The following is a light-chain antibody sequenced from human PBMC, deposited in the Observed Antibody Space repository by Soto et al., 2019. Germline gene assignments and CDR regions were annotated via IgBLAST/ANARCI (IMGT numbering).Light chain of an antibody. CDR1: QSVSSN. Sequence: EIVMTQSPATLSVSPGERATLSCRASQSVSSNLAWYQQTPAQAPRLLIYGASTRATGIPARFSGSGSGTEFTLTISSLQSEEFAVYYCQQYNNWPLTFGPGTKVYIK. CDR3: QQYNNWPLT. CDR2: GAS. V-gene: IGKV3-15*01. J-gene: IGKJ3*01.